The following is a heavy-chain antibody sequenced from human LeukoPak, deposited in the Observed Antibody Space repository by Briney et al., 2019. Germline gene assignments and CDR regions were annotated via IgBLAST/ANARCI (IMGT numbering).Heavy chain of an antibody. CDR3: ARVVYSGYDFRGAMDV. CDR1: GGSISSYY. Sequence: SETLSLTCTVSGGSISSYYWSWIRQPPGKGLEWIGYIYYSGSTNYNPSLKSRVTISADTSKNQFSLKLSSVTAADTAVYYCARVVYSGYDFRGAMDVWGKGTTVTVSS. D-gene: IGHD5-12*01. V-gene: IGHV4-59*01. CDR2: IYYSGST. J-gene: IGHJ6*03.